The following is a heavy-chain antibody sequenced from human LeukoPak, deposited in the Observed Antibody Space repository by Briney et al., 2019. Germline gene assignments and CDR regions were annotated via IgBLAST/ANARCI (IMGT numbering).Heavy chain of an antibody. CDR3: AKDLKPGWGVTHFDY. CDR2: ISSSASTI. Sequence: GGSLRLSCAASGFTFSDYYMSWIRQAPGKGLEWVSYISSSASTIYYADSVKGRFTISRDNSKNTLYLQMNSLRAEDTAVYYCAKDLKPGWGVTHFDYWGQGTLVTVSS. J-gene: IGHJ4*02. D-gene: IGHD1-14*01. V-gene: IGHV3-11*04. CDR1: GFTFSDYY.